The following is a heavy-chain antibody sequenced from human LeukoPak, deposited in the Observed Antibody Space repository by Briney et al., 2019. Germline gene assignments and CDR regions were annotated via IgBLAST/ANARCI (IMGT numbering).Heavy chain of an antibody. CDR1: GYTFTSYD. J-gene: IGHJ6*02. D-gene: IGHD3-3*01. CDR3: ARDTISPGYYYYYGMDV. Sequence: GASVKVSCKASGYTFTSYDINWVRQATGQGLEWMGWMNPNSGNTGYAQKFQGRVTMTRNTSISTAYMELSSLRSEDTAVYYCARDTISPGYYYYYGMDVWGQGTTVTVSS. CDR2: MNPNSGNT. V-gene: IGHV1-8*01.